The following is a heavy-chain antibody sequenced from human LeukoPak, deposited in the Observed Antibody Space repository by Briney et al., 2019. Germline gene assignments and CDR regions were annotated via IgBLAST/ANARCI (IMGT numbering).Heavy chain of an antibody. J-gene: IGHJ3*02. V-gene: IGHV3-21*01. Sequence: PGGSLRLSCAVSGFSFGSYSMNWVRQAPGKELEWVSSITSSGSYINYADSVKGRFTTSRDNAKNSLYLQMNSLRAEDTAVYYCARKGYYDSGTFDIRGQGTMVTVSS. D-gene: IGHD3-22*01. CDR2: ITSSGSYI. CDR3: ARKGYYDSGTFDI. CDR1: GFSFGSYS.